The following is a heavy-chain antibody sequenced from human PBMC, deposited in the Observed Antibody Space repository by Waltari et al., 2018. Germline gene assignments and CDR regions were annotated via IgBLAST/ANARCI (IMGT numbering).Heavy chain of an antibody. D-gene: IGHD3-16*01. J-gene: IGHJ6*03. CDR3: ARESWGMFYMDV. CDR1: GGSISRGSYY. Sequence: QVQLQESGPGLVKPSQNLSLTCTVSGGSISRGSYYRSWIRQPAGKGMEWIGLTYTSGSTNYNPSLKSPVTISVDTSKNQFSLKLSSVTAADTAVYYCARESWGMFYMDVWGKGTTVTVSS. V-gene: IGHV4-61*02. CDR2: TYTSGST.